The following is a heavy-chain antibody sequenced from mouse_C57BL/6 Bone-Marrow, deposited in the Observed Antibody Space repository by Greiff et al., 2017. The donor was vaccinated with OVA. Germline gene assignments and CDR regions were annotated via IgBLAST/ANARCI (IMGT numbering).Heavy chain of an antibody. CDR1: GYTFTSYW. CDR2: IDPNSGGT. Sequence: VQLQQPGAELVKPGASVKLSCKASGYTFTSYWMHWVKQRPGRGLEWIGRIDPNSGGTKYNEKFKSKATLTVDKPSSTAYMQISSLKAEDSAVYYCARRGLHWGFAYWGQGTLVTVSA. D-gene: IGHD2-2*01. V-gene: IGHV1-72*01. J-gene: IGHJ3*01. CDR3: ARRGLHWGFAY.